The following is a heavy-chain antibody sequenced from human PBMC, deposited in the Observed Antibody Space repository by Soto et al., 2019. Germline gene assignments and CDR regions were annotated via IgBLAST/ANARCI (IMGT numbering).Heavy chain of an antibody. CDR3: AKDSFDYGGNPDAFDI. J-gene: IGHJ3*02. D-gene: IGHD4-17*01. Sequence: GGSLRLSCAASGFTFSSYAMSWVRQAPGKGLEWVSAISGSGGSTYYADSVKGRFTISRDNSKNTLYLQMNSLRAEDTAVYYCAKDSFDYGGNPDAFDIWGQGTMVTVSS. CDR2: ISGSGGST. CDR1: GFTFSSYA. V-gene: IGHV3-23*01.